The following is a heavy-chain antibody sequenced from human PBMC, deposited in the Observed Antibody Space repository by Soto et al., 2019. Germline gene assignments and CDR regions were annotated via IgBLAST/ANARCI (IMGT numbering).Heavy chain of an antibody. CDR1: GFTFSSYS. V-gene: IGHV3-21*01. CDR2: ISSSSSYI. Sequence: EVQLVESGGGLVKPGGSLRLSCAASGFTFSSYSMNWVRQAPGKGLEWVSSISSSSSYIYYADSVKGRFTISRDNAKNSLYLQMNSLRAEDTAVYYCARDHTSIAPAGPSGMDVWGQGTTVTVSS. D-gene: IGHD6-6*01. CDR3: ARDHTSIAPAGPSGMDV. J-gene: IGHJ6*02.